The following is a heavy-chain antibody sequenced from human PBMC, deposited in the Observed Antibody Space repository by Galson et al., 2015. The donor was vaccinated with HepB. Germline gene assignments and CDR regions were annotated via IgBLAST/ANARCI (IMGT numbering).Heavy chain of an antibody. CDR2: INPSGST. Sequence: SETLSLTCAVYGESFSDYHWSWIRQPPGKGLEWIGVINPSGSTNPNPSLKSRVTISRDTSKNQFPLNLTSVTAADTAVYYCARERPTDYDDVFDIWGQGTMVTVSS. CDR3: ARERPTDYDDVFDI. J-gene: IGHJ3*02. V-gene: IGHV4-34*01. CDR1: GESFSDYH. D-gene: IGHD4-17*01.